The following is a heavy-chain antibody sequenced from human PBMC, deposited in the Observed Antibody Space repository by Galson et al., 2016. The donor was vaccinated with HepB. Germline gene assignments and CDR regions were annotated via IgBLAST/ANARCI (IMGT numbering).Heavy chain of an antibody. D-gene: IGHD3-22*01. V-gene: IGHV3-7*01. Sequence: SLRLSCAASGFTFSSYSMTWVRQAPGKGLEWVANIKQDGSEKYYVDSVKGRFTISRDNAKNSLYLQMNSLRGEDTAVYYCARATHTITYYYDSSGYKVDAFDIWGQGTLVTVSS. CDR2: IKQDGSEK. CDR1: GFTFSSYS. CDR3: ARATHTITYYYDSSGYKVDAFDI. J-gene: IGHJ4*02.